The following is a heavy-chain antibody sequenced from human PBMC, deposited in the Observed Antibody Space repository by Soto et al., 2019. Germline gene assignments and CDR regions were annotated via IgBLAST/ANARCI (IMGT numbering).Heavy chain of an antibody. CDR2: IIPIFGTA. V-gene: IGHV1-69*06. D-gene: IGHD5-18*01. Sequence: SVKVSCKASGGTFSSYAISWVRQAPGQGLEWMGGIIPIFGTANYAQKFQGRVTITADKSTSTAYMELSSLRSEDTAVYYCARVDTAMVTDYYHGMDVWGKGTTVTVSS. J-gene: IGHJ6*04. CDR1: GGTFSSYA. CDR3: ARVDTAMVTDYYHGMDV.